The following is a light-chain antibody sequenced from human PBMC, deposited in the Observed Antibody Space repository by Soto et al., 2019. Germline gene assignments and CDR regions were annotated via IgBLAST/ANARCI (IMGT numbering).Light chain of an antibody. CDR1: SSVSSY. Sequence: EIVLTQSPGTLSLFPGERATLSCRASSSVSSYLAWYQQKPGQAPRLLIYDASNRATGIPARFSGSGSGTDFTLIISSLQPEDFAFYYCQQRRDWPWTFDQGTKVEIE. CDR2: DAS. CDR3: QQRRDWPWT. J-gene: IGKJ1*01. V-gene: IGKV3-11*01.